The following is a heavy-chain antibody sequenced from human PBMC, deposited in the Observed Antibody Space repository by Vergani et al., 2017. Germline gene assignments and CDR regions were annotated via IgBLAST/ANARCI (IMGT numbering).Heavy chain of an antibody. V-gene: IGHV1-69*13. CDR3: ARDRAYDYGGNSGVDAFDI. CDR2: IIPIFGTA. CDR1: GGTFSSYA. J-gene: IGHJ3*02. D-gene: IGHD4-23*01. Sequence: QVQLVQSGAEVKKPGSSVKVSCKASGGTFSSYAISWVRQAPRQGLEWMGRIIPIFGTANYAQKFQGRVTITADESTSTAYMELSSLRSEDTAVYYCARDRAYDYGGNSGVDAFDIWGQGTMVTVSS.